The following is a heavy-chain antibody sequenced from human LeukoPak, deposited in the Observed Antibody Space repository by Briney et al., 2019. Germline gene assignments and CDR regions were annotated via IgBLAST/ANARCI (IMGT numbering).Heavy chain of an antibody. D-gene: IGHD6-19*01. CDR1: GYNFTNYW. CDR2: IYPGDSDT. V-gene: IGHV5-51*01. Sequence: GESLKISCKGSGYNFTNYWIGWVRQMPGKGLEWMGIIYPGDSDTRYSPSFQGQVTISADKSISTAYLQWTSLKASDTAMYYCARLLSYSSGWPNSGYWGQGTLVTVSP. CDR3: ARLLSYSSGWPNSGY. J-gene: IGHJ4*02.